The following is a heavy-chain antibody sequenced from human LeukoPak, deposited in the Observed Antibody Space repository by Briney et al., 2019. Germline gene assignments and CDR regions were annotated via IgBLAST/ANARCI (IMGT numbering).Heavy chain of an antibody. CDR2: ITPDGSGK. CDR1: GFSFKDYW. CDR3: ARRHYYDSSGYYKLDY. D-gene: IGHD3-22*01. Sequence: GGSLRLSCAASGFSFKDYWMSWVRQAPGKGLEWVADITPDGSGKTYVDSVKGRFTISRDNAKQSLYLQMDTVTAADTAVYYCARRHYYDSSGYYKLDYWGQGTLVTVSS. J-gene: IGHJ4*02. V-gene: IGHV3-7*01.